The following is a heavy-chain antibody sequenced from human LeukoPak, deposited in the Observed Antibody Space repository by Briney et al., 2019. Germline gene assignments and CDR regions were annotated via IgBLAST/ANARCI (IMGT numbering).Heavy chain of an antibody. D-gene: IGHD4-17*01. CDR3: ASDYGDYVGTDAFDI. V-gene: IGHV3-33*01. CDR1: GFTFSSYG. J-gene: IGHJ3*02. Sequence: GGSLRLSRAASGFTFSSYGMHWVRQAPGKGLEWVAVIWYDGSNKYYADSVKGRFTISRDNSKNTLYLQMNSLRAEDTAVYYCASDYGDYVGTDAFDIWGQRTMVTVSS. CDR2: IWYDGSNK.